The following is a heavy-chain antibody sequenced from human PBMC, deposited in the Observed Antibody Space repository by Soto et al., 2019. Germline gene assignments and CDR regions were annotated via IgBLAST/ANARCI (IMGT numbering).Heavy chain of an antibody. J-gene: IGHJ6*02. CDR1: GFTFSSYG. CDR3: AKDPPANYYDSSGAYYYYGMDV. D-gene: IGHD3-22*01. CDR2: ISYDGSNK. Sequence: GGSLRLSSAASGFTFSSYGMHWVRQAPGKGLEWVAVISYDGSNKYYADSVKGRFTISRDNSKNTLYLQMNSLRAEDTAVYYCAKDPPANYYDSSGAYYYYGMDVWGQGTTVTVSS. V-gene: IGHV3-30*18.